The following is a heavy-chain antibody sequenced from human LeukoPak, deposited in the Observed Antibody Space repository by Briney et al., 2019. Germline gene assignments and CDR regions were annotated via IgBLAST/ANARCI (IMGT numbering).Heavy chain of an antibody. Sequence: GGSLRLSCAASGFTFSSYGMHWVRQAPGKGLEWVAIISYDGSNKYSADSVKGRFTISRDNSKNTLYLQMNSLRAEDTAVYYCAKDAKGYYYGSGSYYNPYYYVDVWGKGTTVTISS. J-gene: IGHJ6*03. D-gene: IGHD3-10*01. CDR1: GFTFSSYG. V-gene: IGHV3-30*18. CDR3: AKDAKGYYYGSGSYYNPYYYVDV. CDR2: ISYDGSNK.